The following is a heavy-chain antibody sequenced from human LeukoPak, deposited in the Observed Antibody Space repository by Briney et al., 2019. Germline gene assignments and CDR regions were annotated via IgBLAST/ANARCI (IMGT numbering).Heavy chain of an antibody. CDR1: GAFVSSGCP. CDR3: ARESGGGWSVRWFDP. V-gene: IGHV4-61*02. Sequence: PSESLSPACDVSGAFVSSGCPVSSWIRQSAGKGLEWIGRVCKSHDTKFNPSLEDRVSISVDSTKNKFSLILTSVTAADAAIYFCARESGGGWSVRWFDPWGQGALVTVSS. D-gene: IGHD6-19*01. J-gene: IGHJ5*02. CDR2: VCKSHDT.